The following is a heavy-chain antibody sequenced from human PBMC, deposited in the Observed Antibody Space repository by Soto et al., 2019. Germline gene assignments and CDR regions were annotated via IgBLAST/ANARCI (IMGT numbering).Heavy chain of an antibody. V-gene: IGHV3-21*01. CDR2: ISSSSNYI. Sequence: PGGSLRLSCAASGFTFSSYSMNWVRQAPGKGLEWVSSISSSSNYIYYADSVKGRFSISRYNAKNSLYLQMNSLRAEDTAVYYCARGGWEIPRPGAAFDIWGQGTMVTVSS. D-gene: IGHD1-26*01. J-gene: IGHJ3*02. CDR1: GFTFSSYS. CDR3: ARGGWEIPRPGAAFDI.